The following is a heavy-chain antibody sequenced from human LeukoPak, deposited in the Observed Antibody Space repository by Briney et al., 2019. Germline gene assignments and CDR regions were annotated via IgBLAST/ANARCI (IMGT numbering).Heavy chain of an antibody. CDR1: GYSFTSYW. D-gene: IGHD3-10*01. Sequence: GESLKISCKGSGYSFTSYWISWVRQMPGKGLEWMGRIDPSDSYTNYSPSFEGHVTISADKSISTAYLQWSSLKASDTAMYYCARQAYGSGASNDYWGQGTLVTVSS. CDR2: IDPSDSYT. V-gene: IGHV5-10-1*01. CDR3: ARQAYGSGASNDY. J-gene: IGHJ4*02.